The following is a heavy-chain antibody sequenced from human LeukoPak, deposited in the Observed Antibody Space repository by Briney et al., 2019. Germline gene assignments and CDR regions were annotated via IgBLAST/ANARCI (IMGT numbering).Heavy chain of an antibody. J-gene: IGHJ4*02. CDR3: VSRYSNNN. V-gene: IGHV1-2*02. Sequence: ASVKVSCKASGYTFTGYYMHWARQAPGQGLEWMGWINPNSGSTNYAQKFQGRVTMTRYTSISTAYMELRRLTADDTAVYYCVSRYSNNNWGQGTLVTVSS. D-gene: IGHD5-12*01. CDR2: INPNSGST. CDR1: GYTFTGYY.